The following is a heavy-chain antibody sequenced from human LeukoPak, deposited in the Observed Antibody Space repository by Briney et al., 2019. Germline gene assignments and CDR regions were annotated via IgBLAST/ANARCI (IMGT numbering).Heavy chain of an antibody. D-gene: IGHD5-18*01. CDR3: ALGQLWDFDY. Sequence: GGSLRLSCAAPGFTFSSYGMYWVRQAPGKGLEWVAFIRYDGSNKYYADSVKGRFTISRDNSKNTLYLQMNSLRAEDTAVYYCALGQLWDFDYWGQGTLVTVSS. CDR2: IRYDGSNK. CDR1: GFTFSSYG. V-gene: IGHV3-30*02. J-gene: IGHJ4*02.